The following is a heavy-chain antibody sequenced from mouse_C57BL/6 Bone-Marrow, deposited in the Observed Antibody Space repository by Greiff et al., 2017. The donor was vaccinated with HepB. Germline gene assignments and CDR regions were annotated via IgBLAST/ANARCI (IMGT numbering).Heavy chain of an antibody. Sequence: EVQLQQSGTVLARPGASVKMSCKTSGYTFTSYWMHWVKQRPGQGLEWIGAIYPGNSDTSYNQKFKGKAKLTADKSSSTAYMQLSSLTSEDSAVYFCSIYYYGSSYGYFDVWGTGTTVTVSS. D-gene: IGHD1-1*01. V-gene: IGHV1-5*01. CDR3: SIYYYGSSYGYFDV. CDR1: GYTFTSYW. CDR2: IYPGNSDT. J-gene: IGHJ1*03.